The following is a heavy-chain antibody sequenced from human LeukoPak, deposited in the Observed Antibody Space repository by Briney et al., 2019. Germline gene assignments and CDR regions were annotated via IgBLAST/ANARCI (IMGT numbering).Heavy chain of an antibody. CDR1: GYTFTGYY. Sequence: ASVKVSCKASGYTFTGYYMHWVRQAPGQGLEWMGWINPNSGGTNYAQKFQGWVTMTRDTSISTAYMELSRLRSDDTAVYYCAREMGVGAPGPLDYWGQGTLVTVSS. CDR2: INPNSGGT. V-gene: IGHV1-2*04. D-gene: IGHD1-26*01. CDR3: AREMGVGAPGPLDY. J-gene: IGHJ4*02.